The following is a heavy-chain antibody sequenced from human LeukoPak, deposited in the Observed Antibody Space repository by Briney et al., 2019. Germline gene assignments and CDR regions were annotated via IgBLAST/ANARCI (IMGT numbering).Heavy chain of an antibody. D-gene: IGHD4-17*01. J-gene: IGHJ5*02. CDR2: ISAYNGNT. CDR3: ARDPHFFDYGDYVVWFDP. Sequence: GASVKVSFKASGYTFTSYGISWVRQAPGQGLEWMGWISAYNGNTNYAQKLQGRVTMTTDTSTSTAYMELRSLRSDDTAVYYCARDPHFFDYGDYVVWFDPWGQGTLVTVSS. V-gene: IGHV1-18*01. CDR1: GYTFTSYG.